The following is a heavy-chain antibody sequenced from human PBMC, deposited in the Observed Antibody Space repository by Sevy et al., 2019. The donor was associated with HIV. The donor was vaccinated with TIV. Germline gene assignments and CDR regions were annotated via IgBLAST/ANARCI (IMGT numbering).Heavy chain of an antibody. CDR3: ANRGKLLGMDV. CDR2: INPDSGGT. D-gene: IGHD2-15*01. V-gene: IGHV1-2*06. Sequence: ASVKVSCKASGSTFTGNYIHWVRQAPGQGLEWMGRINPDSGGTNYAQKFQGRVTMTRDTSISIAYMELSRLRYDDTAVYYCANRGKLLGMDVWGQGTTVTVSS. J-gene: IGHJ6*02. CDR1: GSTFTGNY.